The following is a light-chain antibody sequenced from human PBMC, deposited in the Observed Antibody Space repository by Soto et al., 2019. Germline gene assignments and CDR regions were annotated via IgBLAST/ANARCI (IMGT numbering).Light chain of an antibody. CDR1: QSVSNN. CDR2: AAS. J-gene: IGKJ3*01. CDR3: QQRNNWPLIFT. V-gene: IGKV3-11*01. Sequence: EIVLAQSPATLSLSPGEKATLSCRASQSVSNNLAWYQQKPGQAPRLLIYAASKRATGIPARFSGSGSGTDFTLTISSLEPEDFAVYYCQQRNNWPLIFTLGPGTKVDIK.